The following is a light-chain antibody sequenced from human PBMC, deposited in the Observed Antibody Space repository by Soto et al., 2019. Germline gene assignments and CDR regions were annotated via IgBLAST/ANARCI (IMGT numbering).Light chain of an antibody. CDR3: SSLTTSFTYV. CDR2: EVS. V-gene: IGLV2-14*01. CDR1: SSDVGAYNY. Sequence: QSALTQPASVSGSPGQSVAISCTGTSSDVGAYNYISWYQQHPGKAPKLLLSEVSNRPSGVSDRFSGSKSGNTASLTISGRQAEDEADYYGSSLTTSFTYVFGTGTKLTVL. J-gene: IGLJ1*01.